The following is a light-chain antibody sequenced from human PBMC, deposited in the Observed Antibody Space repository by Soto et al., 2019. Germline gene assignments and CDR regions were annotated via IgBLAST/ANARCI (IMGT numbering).Light chain of an antibody. CDR2: DVS. CDR3: SSFTSSVTYV. Sequence: QSVLTQPASVSGSPGQSITISCTGTSSDVGGHNSVSWYRQDPGKAPKLMIYDVSNRPSGVSDRFSGSKSSNTASLTISGLQIEDEADYYCSSFTSSVTYVFGTGTKVTVL. CDR1: SSDVGGHNS. J-gene: IGLJ1*01. V-gene: IGLV2-14*01.